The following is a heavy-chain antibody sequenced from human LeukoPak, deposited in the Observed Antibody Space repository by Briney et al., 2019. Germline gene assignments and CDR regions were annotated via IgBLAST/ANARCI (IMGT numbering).Heavy chain of an antibody. CDR3: ATDPDWVPDDFDI. CDR2: FDREDGET. V-gene: IGHV1-24*01. D-gene: IGHD3/OR15-3a*01. J-gene: IGHJ3*02. CDR1: EYTLTELS. Sequence: ASVKVSCKVSEYTLTELSMHWVRQAPGKGLEWMGGFDREDGETIYAQKFQGRVTMTEDTSTDTVYEELSSLRSEDTAVYYCATDPDWVPDDFDIWGQGTMVTVSS.